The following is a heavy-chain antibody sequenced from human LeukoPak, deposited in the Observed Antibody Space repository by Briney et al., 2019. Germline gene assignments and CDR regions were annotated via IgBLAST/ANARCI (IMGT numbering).Heavy chain of an antibody. D-gene: IGHD3-3*01. CDR3: ARDFTYYDFWSGHYWHYFDY. V-gene: IGHV1-18*01. CDR1: GYTFTSYG. Sequence: ASVKVSCKASGYTFTSYGISWVRQAPGQGLEWMGWISAYNGNTNYAQKLQGRVTMTTDTSTSTAYMELRSLRSDDTAVYYRARDFTYYDFWSGHYWHYFDYWGQGTLVTVSS. CDR2: ISAYNGNT. J-gene: IGHJ4*02.